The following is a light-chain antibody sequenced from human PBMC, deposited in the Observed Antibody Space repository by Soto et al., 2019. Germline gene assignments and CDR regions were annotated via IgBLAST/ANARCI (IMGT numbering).Light chain of an antibody. CDR2: DAS. CDR3: QQRSN. CDR1: QNVANY. Sequence: EIVLTQSPATLSLSPGESGTLSCRASQNVANYLDWYQQKPGKAPRLLIYDASNRATGIPARFSGSGSGPDFTLTISSLEPEDFAVYYCQQRSNFGQGTRLEIK. J-gene: IGKJ5*01. V-gene: IGKV3-11*01.